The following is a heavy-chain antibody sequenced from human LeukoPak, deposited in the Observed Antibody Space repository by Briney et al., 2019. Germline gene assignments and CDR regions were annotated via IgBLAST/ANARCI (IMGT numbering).Heavy chain of an antibody. CDR2: INHSGST. CDR1: GGSFSGYY. V-gene: IGHV4-34*01. J-gene: IGHJ5*02. Sequence: KPSETLSLTCAVYGGSFSGYYWSWIRQPPGKGLEWIGEINHSGSTNYNPSLKSRVTISVDTSKNQFSLKLSSVTAADTAVYYCARFLRYCSSTSCYTSWFDPWGQGTLVTVSS. D-gene: IGHD2-2*02. CDR3: ARFLRYCSSTSCYTSWFDP.